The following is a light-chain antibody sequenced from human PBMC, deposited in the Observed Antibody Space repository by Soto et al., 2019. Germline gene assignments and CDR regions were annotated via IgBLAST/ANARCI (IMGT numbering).Light chain of an antibody. J-gene: IGLJ2*01. CDR2: DVS. V-gene: IGLV2-14*01. CDR1: SSDVGGYNY. CDR3: SSYTTNNTVL. Sequence: QSALTQPASVSGSPGQSITISCTGSSSDVGGYNYVSWYQQHPGKAPKLMIFDVSNRPSGVSNRFSGSKSGDSASLTISGLQAEYEADYYCSSYTTNNTVLFGGGTKVTVL.